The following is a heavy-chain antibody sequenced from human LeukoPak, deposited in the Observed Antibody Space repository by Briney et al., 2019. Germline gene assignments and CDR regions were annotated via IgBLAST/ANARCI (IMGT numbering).Heavy chain of an antibody. J-gene: IGHJ5*02. CDR3: ARRPNWGSGHGFDP. D-gene: IGHD6-25*01. CDR2: INHSGSS. Sequence: SETLSLTCAVYGGSFSGYSWSWIRQPPGKGLEWIGEINHSGSSNYNPSLKSRVTISVDTSKNQFSLKLTSLTAADAAVYYCARRPNWGSGHGFDPWGQGTLVIVSS. V-gene: IGHV4-34*01. CDR1: GGSFSGYS.